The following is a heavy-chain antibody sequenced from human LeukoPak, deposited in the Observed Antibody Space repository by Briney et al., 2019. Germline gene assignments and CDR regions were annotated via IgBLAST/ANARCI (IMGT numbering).Heavy chain of an antibody. Sequence: ASVKVSCKASGYTFTSYGISWVRQAPGQGLEWMGWISAYNGNTNYAQKLQGGVTMTTDTSTSTAYMELRSLRSDDTAVYYCAREGDDYYDSSGYYYVWGQGTLVTVSS. CDR1: GYTFTSYG. J-gene: IGHJ4*02. CDR2: ISAYNGNT. CDR3: AREGDDYYDSSGYYYV. V-gene: IGHV1-18*01. D-gene: IGHD3-22*01.